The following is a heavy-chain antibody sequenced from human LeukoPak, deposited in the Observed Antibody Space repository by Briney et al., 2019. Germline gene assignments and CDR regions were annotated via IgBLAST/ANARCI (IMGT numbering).Heavy chain of an antibody. D-gene: IGHD3-22*01. Sequence: GGSLRLSCAASGFIVNSYGMHWVRQAPGKGLDWVAYIGHDGRKTYYADSVKGRFTISRDSSKNTLNLQMNSLRAEDTAVYYCARDVRIYYYDSSPDYWGQGALVTVSS. V-gene: IGHV3-30*02. CDR1: GFIVNSYG. CDR3: ARDVRIYYYDSSPDY. CDR2: IGHDGRKT. J-gene: IGHJ4*02.